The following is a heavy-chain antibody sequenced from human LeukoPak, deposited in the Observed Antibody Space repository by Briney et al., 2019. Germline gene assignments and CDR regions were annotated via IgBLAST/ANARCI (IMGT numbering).Heavy chain of an antibody. CDR1: GGTFSNYA. V-gene: IGHV1-69*04. J-gene: IGHJ4*02. CDR2: IIPILGIA. CDR3: ARGQPIPAAVFDS. D-gene: IGHD2-2*01. Sequence: ASVKVSCKASGGTFSNYAISWLRQAPGQGLEWMGRIIPILGIANYAQKFQGRVTITADKSTSTAYMELSSLRSEDTAMYYCARGQPIPAAVFDSWGQGTLVTVSS.